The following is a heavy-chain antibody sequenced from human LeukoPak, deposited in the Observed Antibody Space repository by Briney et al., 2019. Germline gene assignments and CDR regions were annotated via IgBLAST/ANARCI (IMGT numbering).Heavy chain of an antibody. J-gene: IGHJ4*02. CDR1: GFSFSSYW. CDR2: IKSDGSDK. CDR3: ARNRGGGSGYSDY. V-gene: IGHV3-7*05. Sequence: GGSLRLSCAASGFSFSSYWMDWVGQAPGKGLEWVAIIKSDGSDKYYVDSVKGRFTVFKDNATNSLYLQMNSLRAEDTAMYYCARNRGGGSGYSDYWGQGTLVTVSS. D-gene: IGHD3-22*01.